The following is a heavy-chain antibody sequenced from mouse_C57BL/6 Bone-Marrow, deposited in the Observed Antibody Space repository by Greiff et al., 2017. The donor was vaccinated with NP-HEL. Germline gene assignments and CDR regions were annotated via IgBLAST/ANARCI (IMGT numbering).Heavy chain of an antibody. Sequence: EVQLVESGGGLVKPGGSLKLSCAASGFTFSDYGMHWVRQAPEKGLEWVAYISSGSSTIYYAVTVKGRFTISRDNAKNTLFLQMTSLRSEDTAMYYCASPHYYGSSSLFAYWGQGTLVTVSA. CDR2: ISSGSSTI. CDR1: GFTFSDYG. V-gene: IGHV5-17*01. J-gene: IGHJ3*01. D-gene: IGHD1-1*01. CDR3: ASPHYYGSSSLFAY.